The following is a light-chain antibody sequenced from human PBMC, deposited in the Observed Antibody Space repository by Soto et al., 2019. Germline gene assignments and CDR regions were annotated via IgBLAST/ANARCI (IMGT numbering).Light chain of an antibody. Sequence: QSVLTQPAYVSGSLGQSITISCIGTSDNLGSYNLVSWYQHKPGKAPKIIIFEGSKRPSGVSNRFSGSRSVNTASLTISGLQAEYEADYYCCSFAGTGTQYVFGTGTKLTVL. CDR2: EGS. V-gene: IGLV2-23*01. CDR3: CSFAGTGTQYV. CDR1: SDNLGSYNL. J-gene: IGLJ1*01.